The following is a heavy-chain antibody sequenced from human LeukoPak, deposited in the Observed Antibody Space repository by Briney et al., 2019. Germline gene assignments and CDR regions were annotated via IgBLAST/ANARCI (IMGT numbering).Heavy chain of an antibody. CDR2: INPNSGGT. CDR1: GYTFTGYY. V-gene: IGHV1-2*02. CDR3: ARVARGLFLVVVPAAYFDY. J-gene: IGHJ4*02. D-gene: IGHD2-2*01. Sequence: GASVKVSCKASGYTFTGYYMHWVRQAPGQGLEWMGWINPNSGGTNYAQKFQGRVTMTRDTSISTAYMELSRLRSDDTAVYYCARVARGLFLVVVPAAYFDYWGQGTLVTVSS.